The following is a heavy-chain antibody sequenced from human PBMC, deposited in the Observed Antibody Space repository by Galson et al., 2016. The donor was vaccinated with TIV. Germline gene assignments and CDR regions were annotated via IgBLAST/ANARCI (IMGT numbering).Heavy chain of an antibody. D-gene: IGHD5-12*01. J-gene: IGHJ3*02. CDR2: INSDGRTI. CDR3: ARTHDIALTPFDI. Sequence: SLRLSCAASGFRFNNYWMHWVRQAPGMGLVWVSRINSDGRTISYVDNVTGRFTISRGNAKNTLYLQMNSLRAEDTAVYYCARTHDIALTPFDIWGQGTMVAVSS. CDR1: GFRFNNYW. V-gene: IGHV3-74*01.